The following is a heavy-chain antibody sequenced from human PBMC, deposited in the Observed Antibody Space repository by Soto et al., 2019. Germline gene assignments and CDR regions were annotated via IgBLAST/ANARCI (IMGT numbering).Heavy chain of an antibody. Sequence: PSETLSLTCAVSGGSISSRNYYWGWIRQPPGKGLEWIGSIYYSGSTYYNPSLRSRVTMSVDTSKNQFSPKLTSVTAADTAVYYCARRDGTGWYYFDYWGQGTLVTVSS. J-gene: IGHJ4*02. CDR2: IYYSGST. D-gene: IGHD6-19*01. CDR1: GGSISSRNYY. V-gene: IGHV4-39*01. CDR3: ARRDGTGWYYFDY.